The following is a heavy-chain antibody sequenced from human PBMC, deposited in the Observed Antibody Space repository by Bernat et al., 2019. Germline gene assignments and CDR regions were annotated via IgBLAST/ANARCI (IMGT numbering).Heavy chain of an antibody. D-gene: IGHD5-12*01. V-gene: IGHV4-34*01. CDR1: GGSFSGYY. Sequence: QVQLQQWGAGLFKPSETLSLTCAVYGGSFSGYYWSWIRQPPGKGLEWIGEINHSGSTNYNPSLKSRVTISVDTSKNQFSLKLSSVTAADTAVYYCARALNIVATGDAFDIWGQGTMVTVSS. CDR3: ARALNIVATGDAFDI. CDR2: INHSGST. J-gene: IGHJ3*02.